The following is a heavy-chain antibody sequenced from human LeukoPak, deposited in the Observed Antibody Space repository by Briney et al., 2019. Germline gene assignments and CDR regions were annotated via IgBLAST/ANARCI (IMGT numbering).Heavy chain of an antibody. V-gene: IGHV1-69*13. CDR1: GGTFSSYA. Sequence: SVKVSCKASGGTFSSYAISWVRQAPGQGLEWMGGIIPIFGTANYAQKFQGRVTITADESTSTAYMELSSLRSEGTAVYYCARDYSAVAGSDYWGQGTLVTVSS. J-gene: IGHJ4*02. CDR2: IIPIFGTA. CDR3: ARDYSAVAGSDY. D-gene: IGHD6-19*01.